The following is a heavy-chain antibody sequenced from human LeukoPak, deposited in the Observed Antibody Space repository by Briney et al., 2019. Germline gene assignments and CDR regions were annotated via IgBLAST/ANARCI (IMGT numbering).Heavy chain of an antibody. CDR3: ARGQFDY. J-gene: IGHJ4*02. V-gene: IGHV1-24*01. CDR1: GYTLTELS. D-gene: IGHD3-10*01. Sequence: ASVKVSCKVSGYTLTELSMHWVRQAPGKGLEWMGGFDPEDGETIYAQKFQGRVTMTTDTSTSTAYMELRSLRSDDTAVYYCARGQFDYWGQGTLVTVSS. CDR2: FDPEDGET.